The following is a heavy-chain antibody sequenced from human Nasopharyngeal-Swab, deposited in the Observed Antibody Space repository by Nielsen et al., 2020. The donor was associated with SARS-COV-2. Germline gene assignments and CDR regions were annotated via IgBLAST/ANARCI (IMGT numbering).Heavy chain of an antibody. CDR2: ISWKSGNM. Sequence: SLKISCVASGFSFDDYTMHWVRQAPGKGLEWVSGISWKSGNMGYADSVKGRFTISRDNAKNSVYLQMNSLRPEDTALYYCAKTMVRGDVYYFLDVWGKGTTVTVSS. CDR1: GFSFDDYT. V-gene: IGHV3-9*01. D-gene: IGHD3-10*01. J-gene: IGHJ6*03. CDR3: AKTMVRGDVYYFLDV.